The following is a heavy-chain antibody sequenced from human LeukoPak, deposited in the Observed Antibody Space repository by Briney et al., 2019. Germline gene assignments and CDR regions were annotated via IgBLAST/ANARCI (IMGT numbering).Heavy chain of an antibody. J-gene: IGHJ4*02. CDR1: GFTVSANY. D-gene: IGHD4-11*01. V-gene: IGHV3-53*01. CDR3: ARGEDYSDYFDY. CDR2: IYSGGST. Sequence: GGSLRLSCAASGFTVSANYMSWVRQAPGKGLEWVSVIYSGGSTYYADSVKGRFTISKDNSKNTLSLQMNSLRAEETAVYYCARGEDYSDYFDYWGQGTLVTVSS.